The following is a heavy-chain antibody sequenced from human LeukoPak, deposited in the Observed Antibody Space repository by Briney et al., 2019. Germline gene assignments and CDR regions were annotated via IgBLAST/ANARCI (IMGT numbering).Heavy chain of an antibody. J-gene: IGHJ6*02. V-gene: IGHV1-46*04. CDR1: GYTFSNYY. CDR3: ARGHTAMYRADYYGMDV. Sequence: GASVKVSCKASGYTFSNYYMHWVRQAPGQGLEWMGIINPSSGTTSYAQKLQGRVTMTRDTSTSTVYMELSSLRSEDTAVYYCARGHTAMYRADYYGMDVWGQGTTVTVSS. D-gene: IGHD5-18*01. CDR2: INPSSGTT.